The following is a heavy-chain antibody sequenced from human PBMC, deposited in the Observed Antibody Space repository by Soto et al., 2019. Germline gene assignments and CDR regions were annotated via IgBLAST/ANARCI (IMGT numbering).Heavy chain of an antibody. J-gene: IGHJ4*02. CDR3: ARELGDVVVAGSAFAY. D-gene: IGHD6-19*01. V-gene: IGHV1-69*12. CDR1: GGTFSSYA. CDR2: IIPMFGTA. Sequence: QVQLVQSGAEVKKPGSSVKVSCKASGGTFSSYATSWVRQAPGQGLEWMGGIIPMFGTAHYAQKFQGRVTIAADESTSTAYRELSSLRSGDTAVYYCARELGDVVVAGSAFAYGGQGSLVIVSS.